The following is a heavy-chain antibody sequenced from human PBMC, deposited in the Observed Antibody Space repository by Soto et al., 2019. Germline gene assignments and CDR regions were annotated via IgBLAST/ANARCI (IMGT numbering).Heavy chain of an antibody. J-gene: IGHJ4*02. Sequence: QLQLQESGPGLVKPSETLSLTCTVSGGSISSSSYYWGWIRQPPGKGLEWIGSIYYSGSTYYNPSLKSRVTISVDTSKNQFSLKLSSVTAADTAVYYCAIVDTAMALTNWGQGTLVTVSS. CDR2: IYYSGST. CDR1: GGSISSSSYY. CDR3: AIVDTAMALTN. V-gene: IGHV4-39*01. D-gene: IGHD5-18*01.